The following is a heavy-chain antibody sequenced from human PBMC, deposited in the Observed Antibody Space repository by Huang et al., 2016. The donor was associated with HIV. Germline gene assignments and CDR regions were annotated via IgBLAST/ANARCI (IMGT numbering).Heavy chain of an antibody. CDR1: GFTFSSYG. J-gene: IGHJ4*02. CDR3: ARGPIRFLAWLLNFDY. D-gene: IGHD3-3*01. V-gene: IGHV3-30*03. Sequence: QILLIESGGGVVQPGRSLRLSCAASGFTFSSYGMHWVRQAPGKVLEWVAVISYDEDNKYYADSVGGRFTISRDNSKNTLYLQMNSLRIEDTAVYYCARGPIRFLAWLLNFDYWGQGALVTVSS. CDR2: ISYDEDNK.